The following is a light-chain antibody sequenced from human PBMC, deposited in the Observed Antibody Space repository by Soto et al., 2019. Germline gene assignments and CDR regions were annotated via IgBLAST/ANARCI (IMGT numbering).Light chain of an antibody. J-gene: IGLJ1*01. CDR1: SSDVGSHNH. V-gene: IGLV2-14*01. CDR2: EVT. CDR3: NSLSAAGSSYV. Sequence: QSALTQPASVSGSPGQSIAICCTGTSSDVGSHNHVSWYQQYPGKAPKLIIYEVTNRPSGVSARFSGSKFGSTASLTISGLQAEDEGEYYCNSLSAAGSSYVFGPGTKVTVL.